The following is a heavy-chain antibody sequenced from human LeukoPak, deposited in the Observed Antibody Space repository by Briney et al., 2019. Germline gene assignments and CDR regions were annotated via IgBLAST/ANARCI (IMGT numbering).Heavy chain of an antibody. CDR2: IYASGST. CDR3: ARLKPNFLGTFDS. CDR1: GVSNIDHD. J-gene: IGHJ4*02. Sequence: PSETLSLTCTVSGVSNIDHDWSWIRQPPGRGLEWIGNIYASGSTYFNPSLRSRVAISVDTSKNQFSLNLTSVTAADTAMFYCARLKPNFLGTFDSWGQGALVTVSS. D-gene: IGHD7-27*01. V-gene: IGHV4-4*09.